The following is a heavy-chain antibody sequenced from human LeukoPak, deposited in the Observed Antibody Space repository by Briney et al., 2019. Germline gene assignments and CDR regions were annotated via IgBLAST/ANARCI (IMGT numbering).Heavy chain of an antibody. D-gene: IGHD3-10*01. Sequence: GGSLRLSCAASGFTFSSYAMTWVRQAPGKGLEWVSAISGSGSTTHYADSVKGRFTISRDNSKNTLYLQMSSLRAEDTAVYYCAKVGDYYGSGKHSNFDYWGQGTLVTVSS. CDR2: ISGSGSTT. J-gene: IGHJ4*02. V-gene: IGHV3-23*01. CDR3: AKVGDYYGSGKHSNFDY. CDR1: GFTFSSYA.